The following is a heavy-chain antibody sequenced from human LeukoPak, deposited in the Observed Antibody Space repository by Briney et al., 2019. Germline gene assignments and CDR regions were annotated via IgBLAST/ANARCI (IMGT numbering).Heavy chain of an antibody. J-gene: IGHJ6*03. Sequence: SETLSLTCAVYGGSFSGYYWSWIRQPPGKGLEWIGEINHSGSTNYNPSLKSRVTISVDTSKNQFSLKLSSVTAADTAVYYCARGVITGVPDYYYYMDVWGKGTTVTVSS. CDR2: INHSGST. CDR1: GGSFSGYY. CDR3: ARGVITGVPDYYYYMDV. V-gene: IGHV4-34*01. D-gene: IGHD4-23*01.